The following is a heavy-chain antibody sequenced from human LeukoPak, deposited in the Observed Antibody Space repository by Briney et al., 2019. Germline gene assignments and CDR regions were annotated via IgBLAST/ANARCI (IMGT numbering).Heavy chain of an antibody. J-gene: IGHJ6*03. D-gene: IGHD5/OR15-5a*01. CDR3: ARSGRGYSVDDWSYYYMDV. Sequence: PSETLSLTCTVSGGSISSYYWSWIRQPPGKGLEWIGYIYYSGSTNYNPSLKSRVTISVDTSKNQFSLKLSSVTAADTAVYYCARSGRGYSVDDWSYYYMDVWGKGTTVTVSS. CDR2: IYYSGST. V-gene: IGHV4-59*01. CDR1: GGSISSYY.